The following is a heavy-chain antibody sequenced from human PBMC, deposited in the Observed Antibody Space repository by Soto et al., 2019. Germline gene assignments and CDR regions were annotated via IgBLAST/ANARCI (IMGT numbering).Heavy chain of an antibody. CDR3: ARGPLLWGDV. J-gene: IGHJ6*02. CDR1: GYTFTNYA. Sequence: QVQLVQSGAEVKKPGASVKVFCKASGYTFTNYAMHWVRQAPGQRLEWMGWINAGNGNTKYSQKFQGRVTITRDTSASTAYMELSRLRYEDTAVYYCARGPLLWGDVWGQGTTVTVSS. V-gene: IGHV1-3*01. D-gene: IGHD3-10*01. CDR2: INAGNGNT.